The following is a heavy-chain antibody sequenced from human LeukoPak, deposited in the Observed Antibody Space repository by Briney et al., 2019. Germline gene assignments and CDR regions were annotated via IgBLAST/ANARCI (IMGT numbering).Heavy chain of an antibody. CDR2: VYSGGST. J-gene: IGHJ4*02. D-gene: IGHD2-15*01. V-gene: IGHV3-66*01. Sequence: GGSLRLSCAASGFTVSSNYMSWVRQAPGKGLEWVSVVYSGGSTYYADSVKGRFTVSRDNSKNTLYLQMNSLRAEDTAVYYCARVEGYCSGGSCYFGYFDYWGQGTLVTVSS. CDR3: ARVEGYCSGGSCYFGYFDY. CDR1: GFTVSSNY.